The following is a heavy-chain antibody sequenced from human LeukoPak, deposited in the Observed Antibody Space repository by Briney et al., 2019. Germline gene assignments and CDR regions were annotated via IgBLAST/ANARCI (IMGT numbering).Heavy chain of an antibody. CDR2: IKGKTDGGTT. J-gene: IGHJ4*02. Sequence: PGGSLRLSCAASGFSLTNVWMRWVRQAPGKGLECVGRIKGKTDGGTTDYAAPVKGRFTISRDDSKNTLYLQMNSLNTEDTAVYYCTTDQGDSSDYYYFDYWGQGTLVTVSS. CDR3: TTDQGDSSDYYYFDY. D-gene: IGHD3-22*01. V-gene: IGHV3-15*01. CDR1: GFSLTNVW.